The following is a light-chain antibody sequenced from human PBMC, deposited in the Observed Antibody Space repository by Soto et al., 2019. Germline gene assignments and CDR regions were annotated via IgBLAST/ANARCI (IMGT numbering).Light chain of an antibody. CDR3: CSYGGSYTVV. CDR1: SSDVGSYNL. V-gene: IGLV2-23*01. CDR2: EGS. J-gene: IGLJ2*01. Sequence: QSALTQPASVSGSPGQSITISCTGTSSDVGSYNLVSWYQQHPGKAPKLMIYEGSKRPSGVSNRFSGSKSGNTASLTISGLQAGDEAEYYCCSYGGSYTVVFGGGTKLTVL.